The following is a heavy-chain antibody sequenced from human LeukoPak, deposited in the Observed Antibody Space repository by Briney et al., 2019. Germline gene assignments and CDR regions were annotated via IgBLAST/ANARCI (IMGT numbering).Heavy chain of an antibody. CDR2: IYYSGST. Sequence: PSETLSLTCTVSGGSISSYYWSWIRQPPGKGLEWIGYIYYSGSTNYNPSLKSRVTISVDTSKNQFSLKLSSVTAADTAVYYCARVRGTALTAYPGYFDYWGQGTLVTVSS. D-gene: IGHD2-21*02. V-gene: IGHV4-59*01. J-gene: IGHJ4*02. CDR3: ARVRGTALTAYPGYFDY. CDR1: GGSISSYY.